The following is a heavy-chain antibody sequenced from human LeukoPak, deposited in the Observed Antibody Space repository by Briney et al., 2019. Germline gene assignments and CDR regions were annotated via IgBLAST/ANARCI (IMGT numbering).Heavy chain of an antibody. D-gene: IGHD6-13*01. Sequence: ATVKVSCKASGHTFTGYYMHWVRQAPGQGLEWMGWINPNSGGTNYAQKFQGRVTMTRDTSISTAYMELSRLRSDDTAVYYCARDSRAAYYYYGMDVWGQGTTVTVSS. CDR3: ARDSRAAYYYYGMDV. J-gene: IGHJ6*02. CDR1: GHTFTGYY. CDR2: INPNSGGT. V-gene: IGHV1-2*02.